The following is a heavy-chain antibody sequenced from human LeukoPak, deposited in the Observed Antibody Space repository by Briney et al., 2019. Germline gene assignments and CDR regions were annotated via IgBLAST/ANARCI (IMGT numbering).Heavy chain of an antibody. D-gene: IGHD3-3*01. J-gene: IGHJ4*02. CDR1: GGSISSGGYY. CDR3: VRGRRLITIFGVVTYYFDY. CDR2: IYYSGST. V-gene: IGHV4-31*03. Sequence: ASETLSLTCTVSGGSISSGGYYWSWIRQHPGKGLEWIGYIYYSGSTYYNPSLKSRVTISVDTSKNQFSLKLSSVTAADTAVYYCVRGRRLITIFGVVTYYFDYWGQGTLVTVSS.